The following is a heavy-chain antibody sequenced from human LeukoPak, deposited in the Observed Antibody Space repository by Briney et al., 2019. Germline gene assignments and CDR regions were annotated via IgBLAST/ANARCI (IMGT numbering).Heavy chain of an antibody. J-gene: IGHJ4*02. V-gene: IGHV3-74*01. D-gene: IGHD2-2*01. CDR1: GFTFSSYW. CDR3: ASGGLVVPAASDY. CDR2: INSDGSST. Sequence: PGGSLRLSCAASGFTFSSYWMHWVRQAPGKGLVWVSRINSDGSSTSYADSVKGRFTISRDNAKNTLYLQMNSLRAEYTAVYYCASGGLVVPAASDYWGQGTLVTVSS.